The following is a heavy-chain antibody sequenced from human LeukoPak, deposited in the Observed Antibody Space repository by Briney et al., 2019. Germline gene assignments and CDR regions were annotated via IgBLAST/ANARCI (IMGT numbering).Heavy chain of an antibody. J-gene: IGHJ6*02. D-gene: IGHD2-2*03. CDR3: ARGGDCSSTSWYFGYCGMDV. V-gene: IGHV4-59*01. CDR2: IYYSGNT. Sequence: PSETLSLTCTVSGGSISSYYWSWIRQPPGKGLEWIGYIYYSGNTNYNPSLKSRVTISVDTSKNQFSLKVSSVSDAYTAVYYCARGGDCSSTSWYFGYCGMDVWSQVTTVSGPS. CDR1: GGSISSYY.